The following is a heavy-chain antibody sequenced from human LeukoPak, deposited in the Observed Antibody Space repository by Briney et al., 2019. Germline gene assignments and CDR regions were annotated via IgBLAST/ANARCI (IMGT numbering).Heavy chain of an antibody. CDR1: GGSSSGYY. V-gene: IGHV4-34*01. D-gene: IGHD1-26*01. CDR3: ARRVKGATGSPYGY. CDR2: INHSGST. Sequence: PSETLSLTCAVYGGSSSGYYWSWIRQPPGKGLEWIGEINHSGSTNYNPSLKSRVTISVDTSKNQFSLKLSSVTAADTAVYYCARRVKGATGSPYGYWGQGTLVTVSS. J-gene: IGHJ4*02.